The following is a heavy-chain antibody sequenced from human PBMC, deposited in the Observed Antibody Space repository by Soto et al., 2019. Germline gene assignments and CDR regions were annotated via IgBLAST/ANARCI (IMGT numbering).Heavy chain of an antibody. V-gene: IGHV1-69*12. D-gene: IGHD2-15*01. CDR3: ARSGGLDRDFNY. CDR2: IIPMFDTQ. CDR1: GGTFSSDS. Sequence: QVPLVQSGAEVKKPGSSVKVSCKASGGTFSSDSFSWVRQAPGQGLEWMGGIIPMFDTQIYAQKFQDRVTITADESTSTAYMQLSSLRSGDTAVYYCARSGGLDRDFNYWGQGSLVTVSS. J-gene: IGHJ4*02.